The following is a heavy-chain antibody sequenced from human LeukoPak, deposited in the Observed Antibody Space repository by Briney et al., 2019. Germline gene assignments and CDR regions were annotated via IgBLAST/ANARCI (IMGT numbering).Heavy chain of an antibody. J-gene: IGHJ4*02. V-gene: IGHV1-2*02. CDR1: GYTFTGYY. CDR3: ARRGSSGEWFSHLDY. Sequence: ASGKVSCKASGYTFTGYYMHWVRQAPGQGLEWMGWINPNSGGTNYAQKFQGRVTMTRDTSISTAYMELSRLRSDDTAVYYCARRGSSGEWFSHLDYWGQGTLVTVSS. CDR2: INPNSGGT. D-gene: IGHD3-3*01.